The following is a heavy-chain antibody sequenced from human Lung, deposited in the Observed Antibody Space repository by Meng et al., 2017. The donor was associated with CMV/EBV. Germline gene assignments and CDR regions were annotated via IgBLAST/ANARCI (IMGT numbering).Heavy chain of an antibody. CDR3: AKTVKLVVVAYFDY. CDR1: GFTFSSYA. D-gene: IGHD2-15*01. CDR2: ISGSGGST. J-gene: IGHJ4*02. Sequence: GGSLRLXXAASGFTFSSYAMSWVRQAPGKGLEWVSAISGSGGSTYYADSVKGRFTISRDNSKNTLYLQMNSLRAEDTAVYYCAKTVKLVVVAYFDYWGQGTLVTVSS. V-gene: IGHV3-23*01.